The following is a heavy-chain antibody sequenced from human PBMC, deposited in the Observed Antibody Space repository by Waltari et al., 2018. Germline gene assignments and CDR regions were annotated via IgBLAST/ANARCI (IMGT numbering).Heavy chain of an antibody. V-gene: IGHV5-10-1*03. CDR2: IYPRHSET. CDR3: ASAPNYYDSNGYSLA. D-gene: IGHD3-22*01. CDR1: GYGFTSHW. J-gene: IGHJ4*02. Sequence: EVQLVQSGAEVKKLGESLTISCKGSGYGFTSHWIGWVRQVPGKGLVWRGRIYPRHSETNYSPSFQGHVTISADKSISIADLRWSSLKAADSAMYYCASAPNYYDSNGYSLAWGQGTLVTVTS.